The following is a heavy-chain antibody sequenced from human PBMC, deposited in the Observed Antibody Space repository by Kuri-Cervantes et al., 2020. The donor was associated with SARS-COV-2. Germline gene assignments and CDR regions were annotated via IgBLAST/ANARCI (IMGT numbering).Heavy chain of an antibody. CDR3: AKSPPYGDPERGAFDI. CDR1: GFAFSSYV. V-gene: IGHV3-47*02. D-gene: IGHD4-17*01. Sequence: GESLKISCAASGFAFSSYVLHWVRRAPGKGPEWVSAIGTGGDTYYADSVMGRFTISRDNAKKSLYLQMNSLRAEDTAVYYCAKSPPYGDPERGAFDIWGQGTMVTVSS. CDR2: IGTGGDT. J-gene: IGHJ3*02.